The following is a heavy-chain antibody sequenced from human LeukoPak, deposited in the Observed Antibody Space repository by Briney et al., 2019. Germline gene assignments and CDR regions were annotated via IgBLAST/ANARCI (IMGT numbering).Heavy chain of an antibody. D-gene: IGHD2-2*01. CDR1: EFRFGRDW. CDR2: IRQDGSEE. J-gene: IGHJ1*01. Sequence: GGSLRLSCVASEFRFGRDWISWVRQAPGKGLEWVTCIRQDGSEEYYVGSVRGRFTVSVDNGKNSLYLQMNSLRAEDTARYYCATLDSTKSVFWGRGTAVTVSS. V-gene: IGHV3-7*01. CDR3: ATLDSTKSVF.